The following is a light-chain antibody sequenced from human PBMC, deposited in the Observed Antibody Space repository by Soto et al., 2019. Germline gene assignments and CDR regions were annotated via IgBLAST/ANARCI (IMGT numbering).Light chain of an antibody. V-gene: IGLV2-14*03. CDR2: DVS. CDR3: CSKNTTTIRV. CDR1: SSDVGAYNY. Sequence: QSVLTQPASVSGSPGQSITISCTGTSSDVGAYNYVSWYQHYPGKAPRLMIYDVSNRPSGVSNRFSGSKSGNTASLTISGLQAEDEADYYCCSKNTTTIRVFGTGTKVTVL. J-gene: IGLJ1*01.